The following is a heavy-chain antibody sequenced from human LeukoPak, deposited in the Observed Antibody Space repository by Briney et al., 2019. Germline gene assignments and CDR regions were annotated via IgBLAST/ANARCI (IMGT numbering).Heavy chain of an antibody. J-gene: IGHJ6*02. CDR2: IKQDGSEK. Sequence: PGGSLRLSCAASGFTFSSYWMSWVRQAPGKGLEWVANIKQDGSEKYYVDSVKGRFTISGDNAKNSLYLQMNSLRAEDTAVYYCARVGQYQLLKAGYYYYHYYGMDVWGQGTTVTVSS. V-gene: IGHV3-7*01. CDR3: ARVGQYQLLKAGYYYYHYYGMDV. D-gene: IGHD2-2*01. CDR1: GFTFSSYW.